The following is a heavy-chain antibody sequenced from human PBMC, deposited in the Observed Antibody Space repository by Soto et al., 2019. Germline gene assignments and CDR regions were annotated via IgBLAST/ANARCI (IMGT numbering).Heavy chain of an antibody. D-gene: IGHD1-26*01. J-gene: IGHJ4*02. Sequence: PGGSLRLSCAASGFTFDDYAMHWVRQAPGKGLEWVSGISWNSGSIGYADSVKGRFTISRDNAKNSLYLQMNSLRAEDTALYYCAKDIGRSARQRLDYWGQGTLVTVSS. CDR2: ISWNSGSI. CDR3: AKDIGRSARQRLDY. CDR1: GFTFDDYA. V-gene: IGHV3-9*01.